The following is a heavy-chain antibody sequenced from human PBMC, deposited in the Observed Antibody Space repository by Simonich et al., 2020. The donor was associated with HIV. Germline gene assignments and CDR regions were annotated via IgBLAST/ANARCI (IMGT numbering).Heavy chain of an antibody. V-gene: IGHV3-9*01. CDR1: GFTFDDYA. CDR2: ISWNSGSI. CDR3: AKSVGYSYGSNFDY. Sequence: EVQLVESGGGLVQPGRSLRLSCAASGFTFDDYAMHWGREAPGKGLEWVSGISWNSGSIGYADSVKGRFTISRDNAKNSLYLQMNSLRAEDTALYYCAKSVGYSYGSNFDYWGQGTLVTVSS. J-gene: IGHJ4*02. D-gene: IGHD5-18*01.